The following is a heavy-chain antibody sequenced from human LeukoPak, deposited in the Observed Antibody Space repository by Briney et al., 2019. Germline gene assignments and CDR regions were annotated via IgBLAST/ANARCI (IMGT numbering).Heavy chain of an antibody. Sequence: GGSLRLSCAASGFTFSSYAMHWVRQAPGKGLEWVAVISYDGSNKYYADSVKGRFTISRDNSKNTLYLQMNSLRAEDTAVYYCARVGYSWNDADYWGQGTLVTVSS. CDR2: ISYDGSNK. CDR1: GFTFSSYA. CDR3: ARVGYSWNDADY. D-gene: IGHD1-20*01. V-gene: IGHV3-30-3*01. J-gene: IGHJ4*02.